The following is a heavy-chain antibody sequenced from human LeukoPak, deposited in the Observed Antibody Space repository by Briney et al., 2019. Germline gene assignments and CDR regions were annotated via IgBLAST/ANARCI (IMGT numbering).Heavy chain of an antibody. CDR2: INANSGAT. CDR3: ARVRERTTSAAAY. CDR1: GYTFTGYY. Sequence: ASVKVSCKASGYTFTGYYIHWVRQAPGQGLEWMGWINANSGATNYAQRFQGRVTMTRDTSISTAYMELSSLTSDDTAVYFCARVRERTTSAAAYWGQGTLVTVSS. V-gene: IGHV1-2*02. J-gene: IGHJ4*02. D-gene: IGHD4-17*01.